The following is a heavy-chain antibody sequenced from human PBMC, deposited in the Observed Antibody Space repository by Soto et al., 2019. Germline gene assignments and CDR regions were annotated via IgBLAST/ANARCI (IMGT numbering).Heavy chain of an antibody. CDR2: IIPILGIA. CDR1: GGTFSSYT. Sequence: SVKVSCKASGGTFSSYTISWVRQAPGQGLEWMGRIIPILGIANYAQKFQGRVTITADKSTSTAYMELSSLRSEDTAVYYCASDYGDYVFSAFDIWGKGTMVTVPS. D-gene: IGHD4-17*01. J-gene: IGHJ3*02. V-gene: IGHV1-69*02. CDR3: ASDYGDYVFSAFDI.